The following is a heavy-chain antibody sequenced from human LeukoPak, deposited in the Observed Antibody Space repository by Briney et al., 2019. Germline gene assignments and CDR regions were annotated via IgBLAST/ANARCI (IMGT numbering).Heavy chain of an antibody. J-gene: IGHJ1*01. V-gene: IGHV4-34*01. CDR2: INHSGST. Sequence: PSETLSLTCAVYGGSFSGYYWSWIRQPPGKGLEWIGEINHSGSTNYNPSLKSRVTISVDTSKNQLSLKVSSVTAADTAVYYCARDYGDFQDWGQGTLVTVSS. D-gene: IGHD4-17*01. CDR3: ARDYGDFQD. CDR1: GGSFSGYY.